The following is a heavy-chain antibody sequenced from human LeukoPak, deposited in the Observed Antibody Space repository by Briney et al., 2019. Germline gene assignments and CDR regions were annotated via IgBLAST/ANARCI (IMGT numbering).Heavy chain of an antibody. J-gene: IGHJ3*02. CDR3: AKDFGSSGWYSDAFDI. V-gene: IGHV3-23*01. D-gene: IGHD6-19*01. CDR2: ISGSGGST. Sequence: GGSLRLSCAASGFAFSSYAMSWVRQAPGKGLEWVSAISGSGGSTYYADSVKGRFTISRDNSKNTLYLQMNSLRAEDTAVYYCAKDFGSSGWYSDAFDIWGQGTMVTVSS. CDR1: GFAFSSYA.